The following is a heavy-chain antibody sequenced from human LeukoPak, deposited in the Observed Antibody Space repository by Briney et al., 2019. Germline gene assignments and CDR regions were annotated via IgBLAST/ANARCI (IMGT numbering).Heavy chain of an antibody. CDR2: MNPNSGNT. D-gene: IGHD3-22*01. Sequence: ASVKVSCKASGYTFTSYDINWVRQATGQGLEWMGWMNPNSGNTGYAQKFQGRVTITRNTSISTAYMELSSLRSEDTAVYYCARGNSYYYDSSGYYLDYWGQGTLVTVSS. CDR1: GYTFTSYD. J-gene: IGHJ4*02. CDR3: ARGNSYYYDSSGYYLDY. V-gene: IGHV1-8*03.